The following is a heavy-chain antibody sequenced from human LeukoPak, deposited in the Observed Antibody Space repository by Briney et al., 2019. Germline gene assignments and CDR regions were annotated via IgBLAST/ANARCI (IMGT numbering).Heavy chain of an antibody. Sequence: KTSETLSLTCTVSGGSISSYCWSWIRQPPGKGLEWIGYIYYTGSTNYNPSLKSRVTISVDTSKNQFSLKLSSVTAADTAVYYCARQQLSQLYYFDNWGQGTLVTVSS. D-gene: IGHD6-13*01. J-gene: IGHJ4*02. V-gene: IGHV4-59*01. CDR3: ARQQLSQLYYFDN. CDR1: GGSISSYC. CDR2: IYYTGST.